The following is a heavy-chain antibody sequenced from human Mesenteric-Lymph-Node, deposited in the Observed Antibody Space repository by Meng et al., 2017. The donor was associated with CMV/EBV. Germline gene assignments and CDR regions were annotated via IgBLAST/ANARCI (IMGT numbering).Heavy chain of an antibody. CDR1: GFTFSSYS. CDR3: ARDLNLYGSGSYCY. D-gene: IGHD3-10*01. CDR2: ISSSSSYI. Sequence: SCAASGFTFSSYSMNWVRQAQGKGLEWVSSISSSSSYIYYADSVKGRFTISRDNAKNSLYLKMNSLRAEDTAVYYCARDLNLYGSGSYCYWGQGTLVTVSS. V-gene: IGHV3-21*01. J-gene: IGHJ4*02.